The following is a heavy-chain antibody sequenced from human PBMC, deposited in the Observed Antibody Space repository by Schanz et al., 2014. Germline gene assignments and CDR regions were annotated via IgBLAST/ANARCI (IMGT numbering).Heavy chain of an antibody. CDR3: AREKRRTEVVLDH. CDR1: GFTFRDYQ. Sequence: QVQLVESGGGLVKPGGSLRLSCTASGFTFRDYQMTWIRQAPGKGLEWVSYITSGSAKFYADSVKGRFTIPRDNAKNSLYLQMNSLRAEDTAVYYCAREKRRTEVVLDHWGQGTLVTVS. J-gene: IGHJ4*02. CDR2: ITSGSAK. V-gene: IGHV3-11*01.